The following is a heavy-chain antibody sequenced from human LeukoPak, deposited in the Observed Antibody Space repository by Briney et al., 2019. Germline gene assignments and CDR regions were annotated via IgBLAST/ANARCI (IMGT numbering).Heavy chain of an antibody. CDR1: GYTFSSYW. V-gene: IGHV5-51*01. D-gene: IGHD3-16*01. CDR2: IYPGDSDT. CDR3: ARHYYDYVWGSYGIDY. J-gene: IGHJ4*02. Sequence: GESLKISCRGSGYTFSSYWIGWVRQMPGKGLEWMGIIYPGDSDTRYSPSFQGQVTISADKSISTAYLQWSSLKASDTAMYYCARHYYDYVWGSYGIDYWGQGTLVTVSS.